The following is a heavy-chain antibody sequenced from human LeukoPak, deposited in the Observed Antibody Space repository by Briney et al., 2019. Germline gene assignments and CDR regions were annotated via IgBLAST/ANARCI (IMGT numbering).Heavy chain of an antibody. D-gene: IGHD2-8*02. CDR1: GYSFDENH. CDR3: ARAGDESTGHYDSLHF. J-gene: IGHJ3*01. V-gene: IGHV1-2*02. CDR2: INPKSGAT. Sequence: ASVKVSCKASGYSFDENHIHWVRQAPGQGPEWMGWINPKSGATDPAQQFQGRLTVTRDTSIGTASMDLSGLRLDDTGIYYCARAGDESTGHYDSLHFWGQGTMVTVSS.